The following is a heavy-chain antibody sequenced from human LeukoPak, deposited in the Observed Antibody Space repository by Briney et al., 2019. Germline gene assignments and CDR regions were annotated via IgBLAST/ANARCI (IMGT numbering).Heavy chain of an antibody. V-gene: IGHV3-21*01. J-gene: IGHJ3*02. CDR3: ARDLPGELGRGVFDI. CDR1: GFNLSNYN. Sequence: GGSLRLSCAASGFNLSNYNMNWVRQVPGKGLEWVSSISVTTTFIYYADSVKGRFTISRNNAKNSLYLQMNTLRVDDTAVYYCARDLPGELGRGVFDIWGQGTMVTVSS. D-gene: IGHD1-1*01. CDR2: ISVTTTFI.